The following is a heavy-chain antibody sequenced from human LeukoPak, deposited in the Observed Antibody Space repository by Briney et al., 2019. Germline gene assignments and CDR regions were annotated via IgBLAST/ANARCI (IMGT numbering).Heavy chain of an antibody. J-gene: IGHJ4*02. CDR2: INPNSGGT. D-gene: IGHD1-26*01. Sequence: ASVKVSCKASGYTFTGYYMHWVRQAPGQGLEWMGWINPNSGGTNYAQKFQGRVTMTRDTSISTAYMELSRLRSDDTAVYYCARVGVGSGSYPFFDYWGQGTLVTVSS. CDR3: ARVGVGSGSYPFFDY. CDR1: GYTFTGYY. V-gene: IGHV1-2*02.